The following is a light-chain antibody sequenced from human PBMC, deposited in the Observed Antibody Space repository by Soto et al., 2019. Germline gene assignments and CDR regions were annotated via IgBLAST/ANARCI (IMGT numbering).Light chain of an antibody. CDR3: QQYTSWPPYT. V-gene: IGKV3-15*01. J-gene: IGKJ2*01. Sequence: EIVMTQSPATLSVSPGERATLSCRASQSVSSNLAWYQQKPGQAPRLLIYGASTRATGLPARFSGSGSGTEFTLTISSLQSEDFEVYYCQQYTSWPPYTFGQGTKLEIK. CDR2: GAS. CDR1: QSVSSN.